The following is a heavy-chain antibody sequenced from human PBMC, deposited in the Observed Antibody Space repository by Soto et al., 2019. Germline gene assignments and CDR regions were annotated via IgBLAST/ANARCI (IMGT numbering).Heavy chain of an antibody. CDR1: GFTFNNYG. V-gene: IGHV3-33*01. CDR3: ARGNWNYGYFDY. D-gene: IGHD1-7*01. J-gene: IGHJ4*02. Sequence: ESVGGVVQPGRSLRLSCAASGFTFNNYGMHWVRQAPGKGLEWVAVIWYDGSYKYDADSVKGRFTISRDTSKNTLYLQMNSLRGEDTAVYYCARGNWNYGYFDYWGQGTLVTVSS. CDR2: IWYDGSYK.